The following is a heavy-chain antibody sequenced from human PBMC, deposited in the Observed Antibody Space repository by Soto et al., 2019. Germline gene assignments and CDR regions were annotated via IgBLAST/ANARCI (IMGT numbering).Heavy chain of an antibody. D-gene: IGHD3-22*01. V-gene: IGHV1-3*01. CDR2: INAGNGNT. J-gene: IGHJ6*02. CDR1: GYTFTSYA. CDR3: ARDLVVNYYYYGMDV. Sequence: QVQLVQSGAEVKKPGASVKVSCKASGYTFTSYAMHWVRQAPGQRLEWMGWINAGNGNTKYSQKFQGRVTITRDTSASTAYMELSSLRSEDTALYYCARDLVVNYYYYGMDVWGQGTTVTVSS.